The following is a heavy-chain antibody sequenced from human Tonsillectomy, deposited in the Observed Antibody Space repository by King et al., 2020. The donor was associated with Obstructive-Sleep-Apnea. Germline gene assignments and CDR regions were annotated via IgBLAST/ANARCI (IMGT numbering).Heavy chain of an antibody. J-gene: IGHJ5*01. CDR3: ARDQERRLYGERETCFDS. CDR1: GYTFTDYY. CDR2: INPNGGGT. D-gene: IGHD4-17*01. Sequence: VQLVESGAEVKKSGASVKVSCKASGYTFTDYYLHWVRQAPGQGLEWLGWINPNGGGTHYAQKLQGRVTMTRDTSITTAYMELSRLRSDDTAVYHCARDQERRLYGERETCFDSWGQGTLVTVSS. V-gene: IGHV1-2*02.